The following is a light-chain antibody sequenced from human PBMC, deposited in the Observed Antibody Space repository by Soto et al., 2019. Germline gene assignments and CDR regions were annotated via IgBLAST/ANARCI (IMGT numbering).Light chain of an antibody. V-gene: IGKV1-5*03. CDR2: KAS. CDR1: QSISSW. CDR3: QQYNSYST. Sequence: DIQMTQSPSTLSASVGGRVTITCRASQSISSWLAWYQQKPGKAPKLLIYKASSLESGVPSRFSGSGSGTEFTLTISSLQTDDFAPYYCQQYNSYSTFGRGTQVDIX. J-gene: IGKJ2*01.